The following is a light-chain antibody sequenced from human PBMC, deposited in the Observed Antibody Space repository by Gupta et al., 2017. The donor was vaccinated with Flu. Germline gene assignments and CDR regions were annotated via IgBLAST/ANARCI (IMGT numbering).Light chain of an antibody. Sequence: DIQMTQSPSTLSASVGDRVTITCRASQSISSWLAWYQQKPGKAPKLLIYKASSFESGAPSRFSGSGSGTEFTLTISSLQPDDFATYYCQQEYSYSRTFGQGTKVEIK. V-gene: IGKV1-5*03. CDR2: KAS. CDR1: QSISSW. CDR3: QQEYSYSRT. J-gene: IGKJ1*01.